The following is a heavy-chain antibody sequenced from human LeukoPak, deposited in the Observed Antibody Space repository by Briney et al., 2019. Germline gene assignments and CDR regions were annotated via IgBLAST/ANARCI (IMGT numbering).Heavy chain of an antibody. CDR3: ARSPGQWLLDY. V-gene: IGHV4-30-2*01. D-gene: IGHD3-22*01. Sequence: PSETLSLTCAVSGGSISSGGYSWSWIRQPPGKGLEWIGYIYHSGSTYYNPSLKSRVTISVDRSKNQFSLKLSSVTAADTAVYYCARSPGQWLLDYWGQGALVTVSS. CDR1: GGSISSGGYS. CDR2: IYHSGST. J-gene: IGHJ4*02.